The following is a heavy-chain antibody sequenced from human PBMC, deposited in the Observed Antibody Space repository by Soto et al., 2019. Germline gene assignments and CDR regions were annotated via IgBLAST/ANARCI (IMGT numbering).Heavy chain of an antibody. D-gene: IGHD1-20*01. Sequence: QVQLQESGPGLVKPSETLSLTCTVSGGSISSYYWSWIRQPPGKGLEWIGYIYYSGSTNYNPSLKSRVTISVDTSKNQFSLKLSSVTAADTAVYYCARGRYNWTGWGQGTLVTVSS. V-gene: IGHV4-59*01. CDR2: IYYSGST. CDR3: ARGRYNWTG. J-gene: IGHJ4*02. CDR1: GGSISSYY.